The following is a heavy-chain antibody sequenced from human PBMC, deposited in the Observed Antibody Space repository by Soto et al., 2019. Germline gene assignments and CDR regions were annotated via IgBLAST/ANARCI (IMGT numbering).Heavy chain of an antibody. J-gene: IGHJ3*02. CDR1: GFTVSSNY. V-gene: IGHV3-66*01. D-gene: IGHD6-13*01. Sequence: EVQLVESGGGLVQPGGSLRLSCAASGFTVSSNYMSWVRQAPGKGLEWVSVIYSGGSTYYADSVKGRFTISRDNSKNTLYLQRNSLRAEDTAVYYCAREDSWTRAFDIWGQGTMVTVSS. CDR3: AREDSWTRAFDI. CDR2: IYSGGST.